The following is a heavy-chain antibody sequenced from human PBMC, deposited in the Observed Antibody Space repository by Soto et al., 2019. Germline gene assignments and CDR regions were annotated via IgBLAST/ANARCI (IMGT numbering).Heavy chain of an antibody. D-gene: IGHD3-16*01. CDR1: GGPISSYY. J-gene: IGHJ4*02. V-gene: IGHV4-59*01. CDR2: IYYSGSS. CDR3: AGSSLGGIRG. Sequence: QVQLQESGPGLVKPSETLSLTCTVSGGPISSYYWSWIRQPPGKGLEWIGDIYYSGSSNYNTSLESRRTTSIDTSTYQDSFIWTSVTAADTAVDYCAGSSLGGIRGWGRGTLVSVSS.